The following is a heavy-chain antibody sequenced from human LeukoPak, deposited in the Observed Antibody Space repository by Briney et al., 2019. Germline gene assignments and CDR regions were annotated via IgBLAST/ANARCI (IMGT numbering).Heavy chain of an antibody. CDR2: IDTSGNT. J-gene: IGHJ3*02. CDR1: GGSISSYY. D-gene: IGHD3-22*01. Sequence: SETLSLTCTVSGGSISSYYRSWIRQPAGKGLEWIGRIDTSGNTNYNPSLKSRVTISVDTSKNQFSLKLSSVTAADTAVYYCARGDYYDSSGLDAFDIWGQGTMVTVSS. V-gene: IGHV4-4*07. CDR3: ARGDYYDSSGLDAFDI.